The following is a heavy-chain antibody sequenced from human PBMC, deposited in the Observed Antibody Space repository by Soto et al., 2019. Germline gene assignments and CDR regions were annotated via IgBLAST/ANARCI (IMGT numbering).Heavy chain of an antibody. Sequence: GGFQRVSCEASGFTVSTSCMSWVRQAPGKGLEWASTISGSGGGKYYADSVNGRFTISGDNSKNTLFLQMNSLRAEDTALYYCARNWGIFDYWGQGTLVTVSS. J-gene: IGHJ4*02. V-gene: IGHV3-23*01. CDR3: ARNWGIFDY. D-gene: IGHD7-27*01. CDR1: GFTVSTSC. CDR2: ISGSGGGK.